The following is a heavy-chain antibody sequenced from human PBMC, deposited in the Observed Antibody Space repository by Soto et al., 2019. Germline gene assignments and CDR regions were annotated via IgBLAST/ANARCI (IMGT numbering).Heavy chain of an antibody. J-gene: IGHJ6*02. D-gene: IGHD3-9*01. CDR1: GYTFSSYG. V-gene: IGHV1-18*01. CDR3: ARGPNYDILTGNYDGMDV. Sequence: QVQLVQSGAEVKKPGASVKVSCKASGYTFSSYGISWVRQAPGQGLEWMGWISAYNGNTNYAQKLQGRVTMTTDTSTSTAYMERRSMRSDATAVYYCARGPNYDILTGNYDGMDVWGQGTTVTVSS. CDR2: ISAYNGNT.